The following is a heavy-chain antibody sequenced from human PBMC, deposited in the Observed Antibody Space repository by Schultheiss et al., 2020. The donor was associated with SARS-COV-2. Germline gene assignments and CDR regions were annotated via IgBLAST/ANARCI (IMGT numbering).Heavy chain of an antibody. Sequence: GGSLRLSCAASGFTFSSYAMHWVRQAPGKGLEWVAVISYDGSNKYYADSVKGRFTISRDNSKNTLYLQMNSLRAEDTAVYYCAREGYDSSGYYYYGMDVWGQGTTVTVSS. CDR3: AREGYDSSGYYYYGMDV. J-gene: IGHJ6*02. D-gene: IGHD3-22*01. V-gene: IGHV3-30*07. CDR1: GFTFSSYA. CDR2: ISYDGSNK.